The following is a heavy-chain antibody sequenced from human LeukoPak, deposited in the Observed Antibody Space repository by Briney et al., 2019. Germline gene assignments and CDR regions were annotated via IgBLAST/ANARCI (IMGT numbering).Heavy chain of an antibody. V-gene: IGHV4-38-2*02. D-gene: IGHD6-13*01. Sequence: SETLSLTCTVSDDSISDYYRGWIRQPPGKGLEWIGSIYHSGSTYYNPSLKSRVTISVDTSKNQFSLKLSSVTAADTAVYYCARVYGIAAAGTGDYWGQGTLVTVSS. CDR1: DDSISDYY. CDR2: IYHSGST. J-gene: IGHJ4*02. CDR3: ARVYGIAAAGTGDY.